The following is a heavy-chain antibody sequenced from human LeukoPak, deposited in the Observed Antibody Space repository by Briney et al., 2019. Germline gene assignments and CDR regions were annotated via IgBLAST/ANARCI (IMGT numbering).Heavy chain of an antibody. J-gene: IGHJ4*02. CDR3: ARGGIRSRPRKYYYDSSGYAPRAGGFDY. D-gene: IGHD3-22*01. CDR1: DYSISSGYY. Sequence: SETLSLTCSVSDYSISSGYYWGWIRQPPGKGLEWIGSMEWIGSIYHSGSAYYNPSLKSRVTISVDTSKNQFSLKLSSVTAADTAVYYCARGGIRSRPRKYYYDSSGYAPRAGGFDYWGQGTLVTVSS. CDR2: IYHSGSA. V-gene: IGHV4-38-2*02.